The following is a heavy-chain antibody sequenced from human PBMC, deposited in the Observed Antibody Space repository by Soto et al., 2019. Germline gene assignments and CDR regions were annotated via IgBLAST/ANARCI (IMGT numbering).Heavy chain of an antibody. CDR3: AKGYGDRHFDY. V-gene: IGHV3-23*01. D-gene: IGHD4-17*01. CDR2: ISGSGGRI. Sequence: GGSLRLSCAASGLTFSSYAMSWVRQAPGKGLEWVSGISGSGGRIYYADSVKGRFTISRDNFKNTLYLQMNSLRAEDTAVYYCAKGYGDRHFDYWGQGTLVTVSS. J-gene: IGHJ4*02. CDR1: GLTFSSYA.